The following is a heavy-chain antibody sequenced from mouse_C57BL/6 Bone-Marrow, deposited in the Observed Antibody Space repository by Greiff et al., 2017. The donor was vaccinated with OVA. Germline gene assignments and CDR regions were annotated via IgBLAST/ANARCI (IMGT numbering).Heavy chain of an antibody. CDR1: GYTFTSYG. CDR2: IYPRSGNT. J-gene: IGHJ4*01. V-gene: IGHV1-81*01. Sequence: QVQLQQSGAELARPGASVKLSCKASGYTFTSYGISWVKQRTGQRLEWIGEIYPRSGNTYYNEKFKGKATLTADKSSSTAYMELRSLTSEDSAVYFCARVRGYYGNVYYAMDYWGQGTSVTVSS. D-gene: IGHD2-1*01. CDR3: ARVRGYYGNVYYAMDY.